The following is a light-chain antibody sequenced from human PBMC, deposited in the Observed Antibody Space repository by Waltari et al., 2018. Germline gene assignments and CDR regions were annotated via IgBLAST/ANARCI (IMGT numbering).Light chain of an antibody. CDR3: SSFTATVTPHWV. CDR1: NADIGTYDS. Sequence: QSALTQPASVSGSPGQSITISCSGTNADIGTYDSFSWFQHHPGEAPKLILYAVSNRPPALSIRLSGPKSDNPASLTIAGRQPEDEAEYYCSSFTATVTPHWVFGGGTKLTVL. V-gene: IGLV2-14*01. J-gene: IGLJ3*02. CDR2: AVS.